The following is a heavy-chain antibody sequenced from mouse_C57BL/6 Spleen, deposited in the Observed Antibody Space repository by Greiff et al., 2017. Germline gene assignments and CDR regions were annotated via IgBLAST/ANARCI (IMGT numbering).Heavy chain of an antibody. V-gene: IGHV1-20*01. D-gene: IGHD3-1*01. J-gene: IGHJ1*03. CDR3: ARSGPWYVDV. CDR2: INPYNGDT. Sequence: DVKLVESGPELVKPGDSVKISCKASGYSFTGYFMNWVMQSHGKSLEWIGRINPYNGDTFYNQKFKGKATLTVDKSSSTAHMELRSLTSEDAAVYYCARSGPWYVDVWGTGTTVTVSS. CDR1: GYSFTGYF.